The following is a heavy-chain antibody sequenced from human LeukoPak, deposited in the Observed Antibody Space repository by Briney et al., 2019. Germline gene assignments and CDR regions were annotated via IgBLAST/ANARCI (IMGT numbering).Heavy chain of an antibody. D-gene: IGHD3-22*01. CDR2: IISTSSTI. J-gene: IGHJ3*02. Sequence: PGGSLRLPCAPPGLPFRTYSMHGAPQAPGKGREGVSYIISTSSTIYYADSVKGRSTISRDNAKNSLYLQMNSLRDEDTAVYYCARAAPYYYDSSGYSAFDSWGQGTMVTVSA. V-gene: IGHV3-48*02. CDR1: GLPFRTYS. CDR3: ARAAPYYYDSSGYSAFDS.